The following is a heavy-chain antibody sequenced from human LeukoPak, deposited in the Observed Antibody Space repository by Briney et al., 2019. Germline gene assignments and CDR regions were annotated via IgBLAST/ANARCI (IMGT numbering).Heavy chain of an antibody. Sequence: DSVKVSCKASGYTFTGYYMHRVRQAPGQGLEWMGWINPNSGGTNYAQKFQGRVTMTRDTSISTAYMELSRLRSDDTAVYYCARDGSISGSYLYWGQGTLVTVSS. V-gene: IGHV1-2*02. CDR3: ARDGSISGSYLY. D-gene: IGHD1-26*01. CDR1: GYTFTGYY. J-gene: IGHJ4*02. CDR2: INPNSGGT.